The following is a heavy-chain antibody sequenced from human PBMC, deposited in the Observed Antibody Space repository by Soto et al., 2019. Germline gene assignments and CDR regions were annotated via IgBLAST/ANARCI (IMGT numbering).Heavy chain of an antibody. CDR3: TRDKGRYSSGWPIDY. Sequence: GGSLRLSCTASGFTFGDYAMSWFRQAPGKGLEWVGFIRSKAYGGTTEYAASVKGRFTISRDDSKSIAYLQMNSLKTEDTAVYYCTRDKGRYSSGWPIDYWGQGTLVTVSS. J-gene: IGHJ4*02. CDR1: GFTFGDYA. CDR2: IRSKAYGGTT. V-gene: IGHV3-49*03. D-gene: IGHD6-19*01.